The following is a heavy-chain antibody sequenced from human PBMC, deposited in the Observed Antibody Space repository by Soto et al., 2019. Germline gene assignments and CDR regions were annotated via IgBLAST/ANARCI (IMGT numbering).Heavy chain of an antibody. CDR2: MYTSGST. CDR1: GGSISNYY. CDR3: AREGYSDNCSYYQTLDV. D-gene: IGHD1-1*01. Sequence: PSETLSLTCTASGGSISNYYWTWIRQPAGKGLEWIGRMYTSGSTNYNPSLKSRVTMSVDTSKNQFSLKLSSVTAADTAVYYCAREGYSDNCSYYQTLDVWGQGTTVTVSS. J-gene: IGHJ6*02. V-gene: IGHV4-4*07.